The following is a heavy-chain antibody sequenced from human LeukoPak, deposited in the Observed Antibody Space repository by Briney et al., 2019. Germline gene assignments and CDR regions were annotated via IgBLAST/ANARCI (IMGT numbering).Heavy chain of an antibody. D-gene: IGHD3-16*01. CDR3: ARWGLPYAFDI. V-gene: IGHV1-8*03. CDR1: GYIFTSYD. Sequence: ASVNVSCKASGYIFTSYDINWVRQATGQGLEWMGWMNPNSGNTGYAQKFQGRVTITRNTSISTAYMELSSLRSEDTAVYYCARWGLPYAFDIWGQGTMVTVSS. CDR2: MNPNSGNT. J-gene: IGHJ3*02.